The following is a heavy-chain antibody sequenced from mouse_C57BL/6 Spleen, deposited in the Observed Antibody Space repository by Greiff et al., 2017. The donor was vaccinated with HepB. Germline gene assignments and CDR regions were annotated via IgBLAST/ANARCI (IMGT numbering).Heavy chain of an antibody. CDR3: AREGGNYPYAMDY. J-gene: IGHJ4*01. Sequence: VQLQQSGAELVKPGASVKLSCKASGYTFTSYWMHWVKQRPGQGLEWIGMIHPNSGSTNYNEKFKSKATLTVDKSSSTAYMQLSSLTSEDSAVYYCAREGGNYPYAMDYWGQGTSVTVSS. CDR1: GYTFTSYW. V-gene: IGHV1-64*01. CDR2: IHPNSGST. D-gene: IGHD2-1*01.